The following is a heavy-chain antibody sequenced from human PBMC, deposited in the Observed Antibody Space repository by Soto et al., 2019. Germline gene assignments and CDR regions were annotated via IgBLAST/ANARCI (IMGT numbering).Heavy chain of an antibody. CDR1: AFSLSNGRMG. Sequence: QVTLKESGPVQVKPTETLTLTCSVSAFSLSNGRMGVSWIRQPPGKALEWLAHIFSNDDKIYSTSLKSRLTISKDTSESQVVLTMTNMDHADTATYYCARIGFVWGTLAYFHYWGQGTLVTVSS. J-gene: IGHJ4*02. D-gene: IGHD3-16*01. V-gene: IGHV2-26*01. CDR3: ARIGFVWGTLAYFHY. CDR2: IFSNDDK.